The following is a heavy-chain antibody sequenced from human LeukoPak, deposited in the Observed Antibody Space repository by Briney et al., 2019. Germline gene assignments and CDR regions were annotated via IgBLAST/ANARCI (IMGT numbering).Heavy chain of an antibody. J-gene: IGHJ5*02. CDR3: ARGTAMVLSNWFDP. Sequence: APVKVSCKASGYTFTSYDINWVRQATGQGLEWMGWMNPNSGNTGYAQKFQGRVTITRNTSISTAYMELSSLRSEDTAVYYCARGTAMVLSNWFDPWGQGTLVTVSS. CDR2: MNPNSGNT. D-gene: IGHD5-18*01. CDR1: GYTFTSYD. V-gene: IGHV1-8*03.